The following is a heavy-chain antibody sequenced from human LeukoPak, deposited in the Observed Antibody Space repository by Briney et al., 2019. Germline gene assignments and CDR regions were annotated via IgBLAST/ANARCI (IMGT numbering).Heavy chain of an antibody. J-gene: IGHJ4*02. V-gene: IGHV1-69*05. CDR1: GGTFSSYA. D-gene: IGHD6-13*01. CDR2: IIPIFGTA. Sequence: SVKVPCKASGGTFSSYAISWVRQAPGQGLEWMGGIIPIFGTANYAQKFQGRVTTTTDESTSTAYMELSSLRSEDTAVYYCARGPEGAAAPFDYWGQGTLVTVSS. CDR3: ARGPEGAAAPFDY.